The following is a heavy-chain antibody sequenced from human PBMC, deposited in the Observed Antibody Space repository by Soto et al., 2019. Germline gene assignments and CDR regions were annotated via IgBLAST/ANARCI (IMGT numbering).Heavy chain of an antibody. CDR1: GFNFRTSS. J-gene: IGHJ4*02. CDR2: INSDGSST. Sequence: EVQLVESGGGLVQPGGSLRLSCAASGFNFRTSSMHWVRQAPGKGLVWVSQINSDGSSTTYADSVKGRFTISRDNAKNTLYLQMSSLRAEDTAVYYCARGMITFGGVDYWGQGTLVTVSS. CDR3: ARGMITFGGVDY. V-gene: IGHV3-74*03. D-gene: IGHD3-16*01.